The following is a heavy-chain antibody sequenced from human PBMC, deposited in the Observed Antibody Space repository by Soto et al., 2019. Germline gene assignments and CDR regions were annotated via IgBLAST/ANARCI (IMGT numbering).Heavy chain of an antibody. D-gene: IGHD6-19*01. Sequence: QVQLVESGGGVVQPGRSLRLSCAASGFTFSSYGMHWVRQAPGKGLEWVAVISYDGSNKYYADSVKGRFTISRDNSKNTLYRQMNSLRAEDTAVYYCAKDGPAVIAVAGTFDYWGQGTLVTVSS. CDR1: GFTFSSYG. V-gene: IGHV3-30*18. J-gene: IGHJ4*02. CDR3: AKDGPAVIAVAGTFDY. CDR2: ISYDGSNK.